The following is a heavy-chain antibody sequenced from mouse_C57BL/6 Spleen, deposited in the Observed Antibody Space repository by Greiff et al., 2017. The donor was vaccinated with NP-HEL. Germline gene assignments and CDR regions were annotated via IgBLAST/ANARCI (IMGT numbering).Heavy chain of an antibody. CDR1: GYTFTGYW. Sequence: VQLQQSGAELMKPGASVKLSCKATGYTFTGYWIEWVKQRPGHGLEWIGEILPGSGSTNYNEKFKGKATFTADTSSNTAYMQLSSLTTEDSAIYYCARSGFSLLRYPWYFDVWGTGTTVTVSS. CDR3: ARSGFSLLRYPWYFDV. J-gene: IGHJ1*03. CDR2: ILPGSGST. D-gene: IGHD1-1*01. V-gene: IGHV1-9*01.